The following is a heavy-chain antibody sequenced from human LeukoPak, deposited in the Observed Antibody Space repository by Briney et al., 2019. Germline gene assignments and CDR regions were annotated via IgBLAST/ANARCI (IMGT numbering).Heavy chain of an antibody. V-gene: IGHV4-30-4*08. J-gene: IGHJ4*02. CDR1: GGSISSGDYY. CDR2: IYYSGST. D-gene: IGHD1-7*01. CDR3: ARATLNLYYFDY. Sequence: PSETLSLTCTVSGGSISSGDYYWSWIRQPPGKGREWIGYIYYSGSTYYNPSLKSRVTISVDTSKNQFSLKLSSVTAADTAVYYCARATLNLYYFDYWGQGTLVTVSS.